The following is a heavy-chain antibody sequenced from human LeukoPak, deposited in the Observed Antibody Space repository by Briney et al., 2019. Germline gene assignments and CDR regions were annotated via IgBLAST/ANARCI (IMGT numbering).Heavy chain of an antibody. CDR2: ISYDGSNE. D-gene: IGHD3-10*01. J-gene: IGHJ6*02. V-gene: IGHV3-30*18. Sequence: GVSLRLSCAASGFTFSSYGMHWVRQAPGKGLEWVAVISYDGSNEYYADSVKGRFTISRDNSKNTLYLQMNSLRAEDTAVYYCAKVSGSYYAMDVWGQGTTVTVSS. CDR1: GFTFSSYG. CDR3: AKVSGSYYAMDV.